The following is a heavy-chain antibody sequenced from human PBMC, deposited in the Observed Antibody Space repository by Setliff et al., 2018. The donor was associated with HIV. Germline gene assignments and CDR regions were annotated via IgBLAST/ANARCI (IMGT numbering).Heavy chain of an antibody. Sequence: SETLSLTCTVSGDSISSGGYYWSWIRQHPGKGLEWIGYTYYSGITYYNPSLKSRVSISVDTPKNQFSLKLSSVTAADTAVYYCARGLFSGTVVVTANWFDPWGQGTLVTVSS. V-gene: IGHV4-31*03. CDR2: TYYSGIT. D-gene: IGHD2-21*02. CDR1: GDSISSGGYY. J-gene: IGHJ5*02. CDR3: ARGLFSGTVVVTANWFDP.